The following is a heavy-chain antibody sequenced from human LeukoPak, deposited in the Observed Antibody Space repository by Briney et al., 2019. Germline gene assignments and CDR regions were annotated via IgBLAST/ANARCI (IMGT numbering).Heavy chain of an antibody. J-gene: IGHJ3*02. CDR1: GGSISSSSYY. V-gene: IGHV4-39*07. D-gene: IGHD6-13*01. CDR2: IYYTGNT. CDR3: ARGPGYSSTTDAFEI. Sequence: SETLSLTCTVSGGSISSSSYYWGWIRQPPGKGLEWIGSIYYTGNTYYNPSLKSRVTISVDTSKNQFSLKLSSVTAADTAVYYCARGPGYSSTTDAFEIWGQGTMVTVSS.